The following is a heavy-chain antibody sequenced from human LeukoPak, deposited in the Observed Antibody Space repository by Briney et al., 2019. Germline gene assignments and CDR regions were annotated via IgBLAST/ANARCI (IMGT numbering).Heavy chain of an antibody. D-gene: IGHD3-22*01. CDR3: ASCHDSSGSHFDY. Sequence: ASVKVSCKASGGTFSSYGISWVRQAPGQGLEWMGRIIPIVGIANYAQKFQGRVTITADKSTSTAFVELSSLRSEDAAVYYCASCHDSSGSHFDYWGQGTLVTVSS. CDR2: IIPIVGIA. V-gene: IGHV1-69*04. J-gene: IGHJ4*02. CDR1: GGTFSSYG.